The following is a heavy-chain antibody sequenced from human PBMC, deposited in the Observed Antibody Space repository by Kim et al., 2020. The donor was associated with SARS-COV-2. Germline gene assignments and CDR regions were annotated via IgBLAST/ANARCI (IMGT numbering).Heavy chain of an antibody. D-gene: IGHD1-1*01. CDR2: DGRKK. Sequence: DGRKKYYADSVKGRFTSSRDNAKKTLYLQMNGLRAEDTAGYYCAGNRDSYWGQGTLVTVSS. CDR3: AGNRDSY. J-gene: IGHJ4*02. V-gene: IGHV3-33*01.